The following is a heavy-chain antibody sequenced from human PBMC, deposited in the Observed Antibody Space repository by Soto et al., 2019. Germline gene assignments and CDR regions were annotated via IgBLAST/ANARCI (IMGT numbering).Heavy chain of an antibody. Sequence: SETLSLTCAVSGGSISSGGYYWSWIRQHPGKGLEWIGYIYYSGSTYYNPSLKSRVTISVDTSKNQFSLKLSSVTAADTAVYYCAIRPDFWSGDGTYAFSAFDIWGQGTMVTVSS. CDR2: IYYSGST. V-gene: IGHV4-31*11. CDR1: GGSISSGGYY. J-gene: IGHJ3*02. CDR3: AIRPDFWSGDGTYAFSAFDI. D-gene: IGHD3-3*01.